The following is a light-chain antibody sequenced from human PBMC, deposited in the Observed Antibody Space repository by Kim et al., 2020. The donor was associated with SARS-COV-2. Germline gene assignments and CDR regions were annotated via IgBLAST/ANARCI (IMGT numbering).Light chain of an antibody. J-gene: IGKJ1*01. V-gene: IGKV3-20*01. Sequence: LSPGERATLSCRASQSIKNRYLAWFQQKPGQAPRLLIYGASSRAPGIPDRFSGSGIGKDFTLTISRLEPEDFAVYYCQQYGSSWTFGQGTKVDIK. CDR2: GAS. CDR1: QSIKNRY. CDR3: QQYGSSWT.